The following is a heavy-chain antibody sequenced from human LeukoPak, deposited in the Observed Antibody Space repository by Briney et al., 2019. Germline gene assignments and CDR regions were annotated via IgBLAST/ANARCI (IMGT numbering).Heavy chain of an antibody. CDR2: IWCDGNNK. CDR3: ARGYGDYGSYFDY. J-gene: IGHJ4*02. CDR1: GFTFSSND. Sequence: GGSLRLSCAASGFTFSSNDMHWVRQAPGKGLEWVAVIWCDGNNKYYADSVKGRFTISRDNSKNTLFLQMNSLRAEDTAVYYCARGYGDYGSYFDYWGQGTLVTVSS. V-gene: IGHV3-33*01. D-gene: IGHD4-17*01.